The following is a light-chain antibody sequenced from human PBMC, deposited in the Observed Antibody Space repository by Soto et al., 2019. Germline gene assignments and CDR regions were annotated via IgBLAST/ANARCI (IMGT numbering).Light chain of an antibody. J-gene: IGKJ1*01. CDR2: DAS. CDR3: QQRSNWT. Sequence: VLTQSPGTLSLSPGERATLSCRASQSVNRNLAWYRQKPGQAPRLLIFDASKRATGIPARFSGGGSGTDFTLTISSLEPEDFAFYYCQQRSNWTFGQGTKVDI. V-gene: IGKV3-11*01. CDR1: QSVNRN.